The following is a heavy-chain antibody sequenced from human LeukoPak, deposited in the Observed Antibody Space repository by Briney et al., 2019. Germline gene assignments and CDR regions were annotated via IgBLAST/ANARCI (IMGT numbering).Heavy chain of an antibody. CDR1: DGSISSSSYY. J-gene: IGHJ5*02. CDR2: ILYSGST. D-gene: IGHD1-20*01. Sequence: PSETLSLTCTVSDGSISSSSYYWGWIRQPPGKGLEWIGSILYSGSTYYNPSLKSRVSISIDTSKYQFSLKLSSVTAADTALYYCARGGRITTVVGYNYFDPWGQGTLVTVSS. CDR3: ARGGRITTVVGYNYFDP. V-gene: IGHV4-39*07.